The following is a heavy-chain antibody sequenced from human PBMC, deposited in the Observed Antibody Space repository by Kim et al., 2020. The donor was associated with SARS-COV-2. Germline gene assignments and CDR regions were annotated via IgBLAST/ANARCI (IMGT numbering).Heavy chain of an antibody. D-gene: IGHD3-9*01. CDR1: GFTFSSYS. J-gene: IGHJ3*02. CDR3: ARDFESLLDDPSAFDI. CDR2: ISSSSSTI. V-gene: IGHV3-48*02. Sequence: GGSLRLSCAASGFTFSSYSMNWVRQAPGKGLEWVSYISSSSSTIYYADSVKGRFTISRDNAKNSLYLQMNSLRDEDTAVYYCARDFESLLDDPSAFDIWGQGTMVTVSS.